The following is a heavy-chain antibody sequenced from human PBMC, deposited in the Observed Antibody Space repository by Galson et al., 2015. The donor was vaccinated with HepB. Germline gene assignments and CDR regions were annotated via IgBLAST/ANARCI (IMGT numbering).Heavy chain of an antibody. Sequence: SETLSLTCTVSGGSISSNTYQWGWIRQPPGKGLEWMGSIYSSGSTYYNPSLESRVSISVDTSRSQFSLRLSSVTAADTAVYFCARLVPRLWFGEYSGPWGQGTLVTVSS. D-gene: IGHD3-10*01. V-gene: IGHV4-39*01. CDR2: IYSSGST. CDR1: GGSISSNTYQ. J-gene: IGHJ5*02. CDR3: ARLVPRLWFGEYSGP.